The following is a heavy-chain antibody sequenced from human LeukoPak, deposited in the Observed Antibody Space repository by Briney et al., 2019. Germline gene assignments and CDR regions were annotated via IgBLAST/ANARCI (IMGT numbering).Heavy chain of an antibody. Sequence: PGGSLRLSCAASGFTVSSNYMSWVRQAPGKGLEWVSVIYSGGSTYYADSVKGRFTISRDNSKNTLYLQMNSLRAEDTAVYYCATRGEVVAALFDYWGQGTLVTVSS. CDR1: GFTVSSNY. J-gene: IGHJ4*02. V-gene: IGHV3-66*02. CDR2: IYSGGST. CDR3: ATRGEVVAALFDY. D-gene: IGHD2-15*01.